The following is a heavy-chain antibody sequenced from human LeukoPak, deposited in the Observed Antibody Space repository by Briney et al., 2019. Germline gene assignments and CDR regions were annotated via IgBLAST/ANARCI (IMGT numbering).Heavy chain of an antibody. CDR3: ARGLEKGYSYGIDY. CDR2: IGWNSGTI. CDR1: GFTFDDYA. Sequence: PGRSLRLSCAASGFTFDDYAMHWVRQAPGKGLEWVSGIGWNSGTIGHADSVKGRFTISRDNAKDSLYLQMNSLRTDDTALYYCARGLEKGYSYGIDYWGQGTLVTVSS. D-gene: IGHD5-18*01. V-gene: IGHV3-9*01. J-gene: IGHJ4*02.